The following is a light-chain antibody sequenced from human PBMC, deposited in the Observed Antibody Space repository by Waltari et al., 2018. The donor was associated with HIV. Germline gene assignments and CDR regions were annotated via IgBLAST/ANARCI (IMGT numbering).Light chain of an antibody. Sequence: QSALTQPASVSGSPGQSITISCAGTSIDVGGYNYVSWYQQHPGKAPKLMIYDVSKRPSGVSNRFSGSKSGNTASLTISGLQAEDEADYYCCSYARTSTYVFGTGTKVTVL. J-gene: IGLJ1*01. CDR2: DVS. CDR3: CSYARTSTYV. V-gene: IGLV2-23*02. CDR1: SIDVGGYNY.